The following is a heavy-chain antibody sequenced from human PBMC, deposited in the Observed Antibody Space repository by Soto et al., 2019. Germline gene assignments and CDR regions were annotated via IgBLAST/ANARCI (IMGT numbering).Heavy chain of an antibody. D-gene: IGHD6-19*01. Sequence: PSETLSLTCAVYGGSFSGYYWSWIRQPPGKGLEWIGEINHSGSTNYNPSLKSRVTISVDTSKNQFSLKLSSVTAADTAVYYCARGRLAVAGTRRWLDPWGQGTLVTFSS. CDR2: INHSGST. J-gene: IGHJ5*02. CDR3: ARGRLAVAGTRRWLDP. CDR1: GGSFSGYY. V-gene: IGHV4-34*01.